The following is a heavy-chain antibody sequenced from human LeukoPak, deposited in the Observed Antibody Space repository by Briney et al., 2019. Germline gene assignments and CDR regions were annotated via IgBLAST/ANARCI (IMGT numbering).Heavy chain of an antibody. J-gene: IGHJ4*02. CDR1: GGSFSGYY. CDR3: ARVGNYYDSSGYLIDY. D-gene: IGHD3-22*01. Sequence: SETLSLTCAVYGGSFSGYYWSWIRQPAGKGLEWIGRIYTSGSTNYNPSLKSRVTMSVDTSKNQFSLKLSSVTAADTAVYYCARVGNYYDSSGYLIDYWGQGTLVTVSS. CDR2: IYTSGST. V-gene: IGHV4-59*10.